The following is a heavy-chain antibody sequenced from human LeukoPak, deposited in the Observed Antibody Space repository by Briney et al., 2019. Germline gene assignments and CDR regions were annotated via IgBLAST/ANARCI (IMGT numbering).Heavy chain of an antibody. V-gene: IGHV3-13*01. CDR1: GVRFRSYD. J-gene: IGHJ4*02. D-gene: IGHD6-19*01. CDR2: IRSGGET. CDR3: ARAVAGTDEIDS. Sequence: GGSLSLSCAGSGVRFRSYDMLWVRPATGKGLEWVSAIRSGGETKYACSVKGRFTISRQSAKNSFYLHMKGLRGGDTALYCCARAVAGTDEIDSWGQGTLVTVSS.